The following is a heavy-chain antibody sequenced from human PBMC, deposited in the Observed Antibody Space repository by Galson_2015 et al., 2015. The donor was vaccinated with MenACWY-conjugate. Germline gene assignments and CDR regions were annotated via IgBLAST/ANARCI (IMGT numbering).Heavy chain of an antibody. D-gene: IGHD2-2*02. CDR3: AADRYLSKYYFDY. CDR1: GLPLSDVS. J-gene: IGHJ4*02. CDR2: FDPEDGEI. V-gene: IGHV1-24*01. Sequence: SVKVSCKVSGLPLSDVSIHWVRQAPGKGLEWMGGFDPEDGEIITTQKFQGRIRVTEDTSTDTAYMELNSLRSEDTALYFCAADRYLSKYYFDYWGQGTLLTVSS.